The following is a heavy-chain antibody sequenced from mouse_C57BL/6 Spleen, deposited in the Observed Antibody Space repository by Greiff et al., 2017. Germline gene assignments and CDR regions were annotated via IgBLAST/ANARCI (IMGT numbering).Heavy chain of an antibody. CDR1: GFTFSSYA. D-gene: IGHD3-3*01. CDR2: ISDGGSYT. V-gene: IGHV5-4*01. Sequence: EVQLVESGGGLVKPGGSLKLSCAASGFTFSSYAMSWVRQTPEKRLEWVATISDGGSYTYYPDNVKGRFTISRDNAKNNLYLQMSHLKSEDTAMYYCARGGWAWFAYWGQGTLVTVSA. CDR3: ARGGWAWFAY. J-gene: IGHJ3*01.